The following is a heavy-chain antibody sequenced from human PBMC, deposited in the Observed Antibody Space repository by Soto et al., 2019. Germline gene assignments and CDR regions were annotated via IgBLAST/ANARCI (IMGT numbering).Heavy chain of an antibody. D-gene: IGHD6-13*01. V-gene: IGHV3-7*03. CDR1: GFTFSSYW. CDR3: ARVMRGSSWYGGWFDP. J-gene: IGHJ5*02. CDR2: IKQDGSEK. Sequence: EVQLVESGGGLVQPGGSLRLSCAASGFTFSSYWMSWVRQAPGKGLEWVANIKQDGSEKYYVDSVKGRFTISRDNAKNSLYLQMNSLRAEDTAVYYCARVMRGSSWYGGWFDPWGQGTLVTVSS.